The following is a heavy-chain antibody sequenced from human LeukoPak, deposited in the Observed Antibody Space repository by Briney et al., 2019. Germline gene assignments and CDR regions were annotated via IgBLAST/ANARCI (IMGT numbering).Heavy chain of an antibody. CDR1: GGTFSSYA. J-gene: IGHJ6*03. V-gene: IGHV1-69*13. D-gene: IGHD1-1*01. CDR3: AAPERGVGYYYYMDV. CDR2: IIPIFGTA. Sequence: ASVKVSCKASGGTFSSYAISWVRQAPGQGLEWMGGIIPIFGTANYAQKFQGRVTITADESTSTAYMELSSLRSEDTAVYYCAAPERGVGYYYYMDVWGKGTTVTVSS.